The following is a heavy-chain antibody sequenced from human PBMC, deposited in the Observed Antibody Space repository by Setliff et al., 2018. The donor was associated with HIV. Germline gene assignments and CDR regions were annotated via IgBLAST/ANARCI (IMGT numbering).Heavy chain of an antibody. CDR2: ISAYSGNR. Sequence: ASVKVSCKASGYTLSDYGMTWVRQAPGQGLEWMAWISAYSGNRKFAQKFQGRVTVTRDTSTSTAYMELRSLRSDDTAVYYCARGPPIVVVPAALLTFDYWGQGTLVTV. CDR3: ARGPPIVVVPAALLTFDY. V-gene: IGHV1-18*01. J-gene: IGHJ4*02. CDR1: GYTLSDYG. D-gene: IGHD2-2*01.